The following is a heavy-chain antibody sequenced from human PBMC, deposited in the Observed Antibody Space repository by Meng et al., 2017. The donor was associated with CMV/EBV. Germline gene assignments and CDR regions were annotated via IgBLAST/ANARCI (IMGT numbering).Heavy chain of an antibody. D-gene: IGHD4-17*01. CDR2: IIPIFGTA. V-gene: IGHV1-69*05. J-gene: IGHJ2*01. CDR1: GGTFSSNA. Sequence: QVQLGQSGAWVKKPGSSVKVPCKASGGTFSSNAISWVRQAPGQGLEWMGVIIPIFGTANYAQKLQGRVTITTDESTSTAYMELSSLRSEDTAVYYCAREVDDYGDGWYFDLWGRGTLVTVSS. CDR3: AREVDDYGDGWYFDL.